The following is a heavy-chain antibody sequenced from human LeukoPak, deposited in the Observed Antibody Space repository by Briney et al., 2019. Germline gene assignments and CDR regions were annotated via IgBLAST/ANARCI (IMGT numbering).Heavy chain of an antibody. Sequence: GGSLRLSCVASGFTFSSYAMSWVRQAPGKGLEWVSAIRGSSGNTHYADSVKGRFTISRDNSKNTLYLQMNSLRAEDTAIYYCAKPARVGAVDYWGQGTLVTVSS. V-gene: IGHV3-23*01. CDR2: IRGSSGNT. J-gene: IGHJ4*02. D-gene: IGHD6-13*01. CDR1: GFTFSSYA. CDR3: AKPARVGAVDY.